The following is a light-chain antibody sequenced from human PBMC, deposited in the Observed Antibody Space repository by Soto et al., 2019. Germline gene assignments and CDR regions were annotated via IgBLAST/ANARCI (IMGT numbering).Light chain of an antibody. J-gene: IGLJ2*01. CDR2: DVS. CDR1: SSDVGDYDH. CDR3: ISYTSTSTVV. Sequence: QSALTQPASVSGSPGQSVTISCIGTSSDVGDYDHVSWYRQPPGKAPKLMIYDVSNRPSGVSDRFSGSKSGNTASLSISGLQAEDEADYYCISYTSTSTVVFGGVTKLTVL. V-gene: IGLV2-14*03.